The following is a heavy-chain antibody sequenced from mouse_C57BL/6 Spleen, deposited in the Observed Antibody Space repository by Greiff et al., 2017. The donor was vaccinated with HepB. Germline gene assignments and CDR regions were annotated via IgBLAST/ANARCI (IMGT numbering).Heavy chain of an antibody. D-gene: IGHD4-1*01. V-gene: IGHV1-52*01. CDR3: ASGTGPGNFDY. J-gene: IGHJ2*01. CDR2: IDPSDSET. Sequence: QVQLQQPGAELVRPGSSVKLSCKASGYTFTSYWMHWVKQRPIQGLEWIGNIDPSDSETHYNQKFKDKATLTVDKSSSTAYMQLSSLTSEDSAVYYCASGTGPGNFDYWGQGTTLTVSS. CDR1: GYTFTSYW.